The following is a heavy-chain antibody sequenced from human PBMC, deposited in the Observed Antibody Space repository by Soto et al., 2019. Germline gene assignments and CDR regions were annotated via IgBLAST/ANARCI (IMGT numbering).Heavy chain of an antibody. V-gene: IGHV4-59*01. CDR1: GGSMSPYY. J-gene: IGHJ6*02. Sequence: SETLSLTCTVSGGSMSPYYWSWIRQAPGVGLEWIAYVYYSGYTHYNPSLKSRVTISVDTSKNQLSLKLTSVTAADTAVYYCARLLRHNYYGMDVWGQGTTVTVSS. CDR3: ARLLRHNYYGMDV. CDR2: VYYSGYT. D-gene: IGHD2-15*01.